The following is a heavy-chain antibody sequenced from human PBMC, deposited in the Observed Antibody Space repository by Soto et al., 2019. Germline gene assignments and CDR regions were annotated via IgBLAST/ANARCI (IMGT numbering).Heavy chain of an antibody. D-gene: IGHD2-15*01. J-gene: IGHJ4*02. CDR2: VSIGGST. V-gene: IGHV3-23*01. CDR3: AKRRGAGGHFDY. Sequence: AGGSLRLSCAASGFTFSSYAMGWFRQGPGKGLEWVAVVSIGGSTHYADSVRGRFTISRDNSKNTLSLQMNSLTAEDTAVYFCAKRRGAGGHFDYWGQGALVTAPQ. CDR1: GFTFSSYA.